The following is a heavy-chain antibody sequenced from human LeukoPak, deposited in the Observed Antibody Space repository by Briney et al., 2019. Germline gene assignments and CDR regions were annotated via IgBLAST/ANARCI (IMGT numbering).Heavy chain of an antibody. V-gene: IGHV5-51*01. J-gene: IGHJ4*02. Sequence: GESLKISCRGSGYIFTNNWIGWVRQMPGKGLEGMGIIYSGDSDTRYSPSFEGQVTISAHKSISTAYLQWSSLKASDTAMYYCARQTRDGSGSRGYSFDFWGQGTLVTVSS. D-gene: IGHD3-10*01. CDR1: GYIFTNNW. CDR3: ARQTRDGSGSRGYSFDF. CDR2: IYSGDSDT.